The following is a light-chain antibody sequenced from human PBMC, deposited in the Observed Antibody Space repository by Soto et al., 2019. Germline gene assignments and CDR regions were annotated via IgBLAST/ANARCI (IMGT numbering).Light chain of an antibody. CDR3: CSYAGSSTLI. V-gene: IGLV2-23*02. J-gene: IGLJ1*01. Sequence: SVLAQPASVSGSPGQSITISCTGTSSDVGSYNLVSWYQQHPGKAPKLMIYEVSKRPSGVSNRFSGSKSGNTASLTISGLQAEDEADYYCCSYAGSSTLIFGTGT. CDR2: EVS. CDR1: SSDVGSYNL.